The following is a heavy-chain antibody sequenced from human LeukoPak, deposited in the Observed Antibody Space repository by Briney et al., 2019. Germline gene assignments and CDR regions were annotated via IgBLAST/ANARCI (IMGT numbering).Heavy chain of an antibody. V-gene: IGHV4-39*01. J-gene: IGHJ6*03. Sequence: SETLSLTCTVSGGSISSSSYYWGWIRQPPGKGLEWIGSIYYSGSTYYNPSLKSRVTISVDTSKNQFSLKLSSVTAADTAVYYCASDTIPYYYMDVWGKGTTVTISS. D-gene: IGHD3-9*01. CDR2: IYYSGST. CDR3: ASDTIPYYYMDV. CDR1: GGSISSSSYY.